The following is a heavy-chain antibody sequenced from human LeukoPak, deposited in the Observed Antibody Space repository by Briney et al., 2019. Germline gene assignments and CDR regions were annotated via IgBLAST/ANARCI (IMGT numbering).Heavy chain of an antibody. Sequence: GGSLRLSCAASGFTFDDYAIHWVRQAPGKGLEWVSAISGSGGSTYYADSVKGRFTISRDNSKNTLYLQMNSLRAEDTAVYYCAKGASYCSGGSCYYAFDYWGQGTLVTVSS. CDR1: GFTFDDYA. CDR2: ISGSGGST. CDR3: AKGASYCSGGSCYYAFDY. V-gene: IGHV3-23*01. D-gene: IGHD2-15*01. J-gene: IGHJ4*02.